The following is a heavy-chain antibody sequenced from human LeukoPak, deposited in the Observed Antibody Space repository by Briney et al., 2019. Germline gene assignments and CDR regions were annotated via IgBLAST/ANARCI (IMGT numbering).Heavy chain of an antibody. CDR3: VGDPTTNRFQYFQY. D-gene: IGHD1-14*01. V-gene: IGHV3-21*01. CDR1: GFTFSNFG. CDR2: MDRHSDI. Sequence: PGGSLRLFCTASGFTFSNFGINWVRQAPGKGLEWVSCMDRHSDIYYADSVKRRFTISRDNARNSVYLQMNILTVEDTAVYYCVGDPTTNRFQYFQYWGQGALVTVSS. J-gene: IGHJ4*02.